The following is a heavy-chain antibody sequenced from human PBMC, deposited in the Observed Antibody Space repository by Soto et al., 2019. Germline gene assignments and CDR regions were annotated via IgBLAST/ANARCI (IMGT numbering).Heavy chain of an antibody. Sequence: GGSLRLSCAASGFTFSSYSMNWVRQAPGKGLEWVSYISSSSSTIYYADSVKGRFTISRDNAKNSLYLQMNSLRAEDTAVYYCARDLDEDIVVVPAAYLGDAFDIWGQGTMVTVSS. V-gene: IGHV3-48*01. D-gene: IGHD2-2*01. J-gene: IGHJ3*02. CDR1: GFTFSSYS. CDR2: ISSSSSTI. CDR3: ARDLDEDIVVVPAAYLGDAFDI.